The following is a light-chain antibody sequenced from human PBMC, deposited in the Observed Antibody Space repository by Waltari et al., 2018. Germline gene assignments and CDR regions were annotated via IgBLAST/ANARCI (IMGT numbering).Light chain of an antibody. CDR1: QGIGSY. CDR2: AAS. Sequence: DIQLTQSPSFLSASVGDRVTIPSRASQGIGSYLAWDQQKPGKAPTLLIYAASTLQSGVPSRFSGSYSGTEFTLTISSLQPEDFASYFCQQLHSYPRTFGGGTKMEI. V-gene: IGKV1-9*01. CDR3: QQLHSYPRT. J-gene: IGKJ4*01.